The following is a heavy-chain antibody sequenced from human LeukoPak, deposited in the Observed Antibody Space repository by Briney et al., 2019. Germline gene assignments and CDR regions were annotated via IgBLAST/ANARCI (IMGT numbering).Heavy chain of an antibody. Sequence: PSETLSLTCTVSGGSISSGSYYWSWIRQPAGKGLEWIGRIYTSGSTNYNPSLKSRVTISVDTSKNQFSLKLSSVTAADTAVYYCARGDTIFGVQTDYYYYMDVWGKGTTVTVSS. V-gene: IGHV4-61*02. D-gene: IGHD3-3*01. CDR1: GGSISSGSYY. CDR2: IYTSGST. CDR3: ARGDTIFGVQTDYYYYMDV. J-gene: IGHJ6*03.